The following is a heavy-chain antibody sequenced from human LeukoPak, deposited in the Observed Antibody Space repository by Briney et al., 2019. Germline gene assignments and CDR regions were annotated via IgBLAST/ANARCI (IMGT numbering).Heavy chain of an antibody. V-gene: IGHV3-64D*06. CDR3: VKDLNGTWSFDY. CDR2: ISSNEYDT. Sequence: GGSLRLSCSASGFTFGAYFMHWVRQAPGKGLQYVSCISSNEYDTYYADSVKGRFTISRDNSKNTLFLQMNNLRPEDTAVYYCVKDLNGTWSFDYWGQGTLVTVSS. J-gene: IGHJ4*02. CDR1: GFTFGAYF. D-gene: IGHD2-8*01.